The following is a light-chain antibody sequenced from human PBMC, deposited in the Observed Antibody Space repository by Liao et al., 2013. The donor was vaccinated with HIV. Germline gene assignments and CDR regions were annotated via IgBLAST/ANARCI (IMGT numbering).Light chain of an antibody. J-gene: IGLJ2*01. CDR3: QSWGTSSVV. Sequence: SYVLTQPPSVSVSPGQTAVITCSGQTLGDGFVSWFQQRPGHSPVLVIYQNTRRPAAIPERFSASHSGNSATLTISDTQAMDEADYFCQSWGTSSVVFGGGTRLTVL. CDR1: TLGDGF. CDR2: QNT. V-gene: IGLV3-1*01.